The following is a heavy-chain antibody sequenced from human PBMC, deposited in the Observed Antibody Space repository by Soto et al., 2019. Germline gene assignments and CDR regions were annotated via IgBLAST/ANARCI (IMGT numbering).Heavy chain of an antibody. D-gene: IGHD1-26*01. V-gene: IGHV3-23*01. J-gene: IGHJ3*02. Sequence: EVQLLESGGGLVQPGGSLRLSCAASGFTFSSYAMSWVRQAPGKGLEWVSAISGSGGSTYYADSVKGRFTISRDNSKNTPLPQMKRLRAEEKGVYYCAKVFSWDRDAFDIWGQGTMVTVSS. CDR3: AKVFSWDRDAFDI. CDR1: GFTFSSYA. CDR2: ISGSGGST.